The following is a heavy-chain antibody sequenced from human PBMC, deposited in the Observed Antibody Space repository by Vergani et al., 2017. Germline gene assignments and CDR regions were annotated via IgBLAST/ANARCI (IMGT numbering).Heavy chain of an antibody. CDR2: IRSKANSYAT. J-gene: IGHJ5*02. V-gene: IGHV3-73*02. Sequence: EVQLVESGGGLVQPGGSLKLSCAASGFTFSGSAMHWVRQASGKGLEWVGRIRSKANSYATAYAASVKGRFTISRDDSKNTAYLQRNSLKTEDTAVYYCARGYXTNGVCWPHSTYNWFDPWGQGTLVTVSS. D-gene: IGHD2-8*01. CDR1: GFTFSGSA. CDR3: ARGYXTNGVCWPHSTYNWFDP.